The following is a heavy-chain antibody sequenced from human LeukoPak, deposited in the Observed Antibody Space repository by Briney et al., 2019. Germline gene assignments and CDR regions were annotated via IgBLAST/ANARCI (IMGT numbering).Heavy chain of an antibody. D-gene: IGHD3-22*01. CDR2: ISGSGGNT. CDR3: ARDTPYDSSGYPFEY. V-gene: IGHV3-23*01. J-gene: IGHJ4*02. CDR1: GFIFDVYA. Sequence: PGGSLRLSCAASGFIFDVYAMNWVRQAPGKGLEWVSGISGSGGNTYYVDSVKGRFTISRDNYKNTLYLQMNSLRVEGTAVYYCARDTPYDSSGYPFEYWGQGTLVTVSS.